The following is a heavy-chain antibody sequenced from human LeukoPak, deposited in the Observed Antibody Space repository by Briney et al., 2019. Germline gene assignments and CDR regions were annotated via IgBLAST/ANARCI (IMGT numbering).Heavy chain of an antibody. Sequence: PSETLSLTCPVSGGSISRYYSSWIRQPPGKGLEWIGYIYYSGSTNYNPSLKSRVTISVDTSKNQFSLKLSSVTAADTAVYYCARGVRAVSIPHFVYGVQGTLVTVSS. CDR2: IYYSGST. V-gene: IGHV4-59*01. CDR1: GGSISRYY. CDR3: ARGVRAVSIPHFVY. D-gene: IGHD5/OR15-5a*01. J-gene: IGHJ4*02.